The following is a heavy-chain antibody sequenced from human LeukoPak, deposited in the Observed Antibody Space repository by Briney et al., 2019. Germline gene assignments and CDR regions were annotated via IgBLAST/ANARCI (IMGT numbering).Heavy chain of an antibody. Sequence: PGGSLRLSCAASGFTLSSYSMNWVRQAPGKGLEWVSSISSSSSYIYYADSVKGRFTISRDNAKNSLYLQMNSLRAEDTAVYYCARSGSYSEYFQHWGQGTLVTVSS. CDR1: GFTLSSYS. J-gene: IGHJ1*01. CDR2: ISSSSSYI. V-gene: IGHV3-21*01. CDR3: ARSGSYSEYFQH. D-gene: IGHD1-26*01.